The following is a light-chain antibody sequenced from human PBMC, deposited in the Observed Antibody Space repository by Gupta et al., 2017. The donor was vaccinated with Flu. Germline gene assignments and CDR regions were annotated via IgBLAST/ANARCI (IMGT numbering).Light chain of an antibody. Sequence: SNIGSATVDWYQKVPGMAPNLLIFANNQRPAGVPGRFSGSKSGTSASLAISGLQPEDEADYYCASWIDGLSGPVFGGGTKLVVL. CDR1: SNIGSAT. V-gene: IGLV1-44*01. CDR2: ANN. J-gene: IGLJ2*01. CDR3: ASWIDGLSGPV.